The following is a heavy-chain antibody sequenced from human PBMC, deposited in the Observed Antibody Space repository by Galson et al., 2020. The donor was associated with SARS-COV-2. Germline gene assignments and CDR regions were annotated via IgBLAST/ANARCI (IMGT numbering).Heavy chain of an antibody. CDR1: GGSISGISYY. Sequence: SETLSLTCAVSGGSISGISYYWSGIRQPAGKGLEWIGRIYSSGSTNYNPSLKSRVTISVDTSKNQFSLKLSSVTAADTAVYYCAAGPVAGTGEWGQGTLVTVSS. CDR3: AAGPVAGTGE. CDR2: IYSSGST. J-gene: IGHJ4*02. V-gene: IGHV4-61*02. D-gene: IGHD6-19*01.